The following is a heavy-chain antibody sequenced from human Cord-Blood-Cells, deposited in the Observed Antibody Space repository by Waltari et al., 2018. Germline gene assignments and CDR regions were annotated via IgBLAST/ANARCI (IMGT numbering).Heavy chain of an antibody. V-gene: IGHV3-33*01. D-gene: IGHD3-16*01. J-gene: IGHJ3*02. CDR3: AVGGGAAEAFDI. CDR2: IWYDGSNK. CDR1: GFTFSSYG. Sequence: QVQLVESGGGVVQPGRSLRLSCAASGFTFSSYGMHWVRQAPGKGLEWVAVIWYDGSNKYYADSVKGRFTISRDNSKNTLYLQMNSLRAEDTAVYYCAVGGGAAEAFDIWGQGTMVTVSS.